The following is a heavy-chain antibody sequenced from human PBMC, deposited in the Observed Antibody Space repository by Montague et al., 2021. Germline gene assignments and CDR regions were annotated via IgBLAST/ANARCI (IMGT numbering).Heavy chain of an antibody. Sequence: PPLVKPTQTLTLTCTFSGFSLSTFGVGVGWIRQPPGKALEWLGLIYWEDEKRYSPSLGSGLTITKDTSKNQVVLTMTNIDPVDTGTYFCAHRGYSTSWFGYWGQGTLVTVSS. V-gene: IGHV2-5*02. J-gene: IGHJ5*01. D-gene: IGHD5-12*01. CDR3: AHRGYSTSWFGY. CDR2: IYWEDEK. CDR1: GFSLSTFGVG.